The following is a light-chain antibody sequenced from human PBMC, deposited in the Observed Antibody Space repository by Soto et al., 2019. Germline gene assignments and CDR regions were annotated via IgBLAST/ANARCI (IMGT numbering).Light chain of an antibody. Sequence: DIHVTKSPATLSASVGERVTITCRASQRVDRWLAWYQQKPGQAPKPLIYAASTLESGVPSRFSATVSGTEFSLTITSLQPEDFATYYCQQHFDSPITFGQGTRLEI. CDR1: QRVDRW. V-gene: IGKV1-5*01. CDR2: AAS. CDR3: QQHFDSPIT. J-gene: IGKJ5*01.